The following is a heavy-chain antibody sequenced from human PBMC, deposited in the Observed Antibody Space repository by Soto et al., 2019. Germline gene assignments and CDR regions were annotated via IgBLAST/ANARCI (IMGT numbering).Heavy chain of an antibody. CDR3: ASGIYGDYRDY. J-gene: IGHJ4*02. CDR2: ISSSSSTI. Sequence: EVQLVESGGGLVQPGGSLRLSCAASGFTFRSYSMNWVRQAPGKGLEWVSYISSSSSTIYYADSVKGRFTISRDNAKNSLYLQMNSLRAEDTAVYYCASGIYGDYRDYWGQGTLVTVSS. D-gene: IGHD4-17*01. V-gene: IGHV3-48*01. CDR1: GFTFRSYS.